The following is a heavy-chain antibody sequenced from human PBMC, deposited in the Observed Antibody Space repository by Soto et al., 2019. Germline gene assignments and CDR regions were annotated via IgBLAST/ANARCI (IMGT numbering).Heavy chain of an antibody. CDR2: IYSGGST. J-gene: IGHJ3*02. D-gene: IGHD2-15*01. V-gene: IGHV3-53*02. Sequence: EVQLVETGGGLIQPGGSLRLSCAASGFTVSGNYMSWVRQAPGKGLEWVSVIYSGGSTYYADSVKGRFTISRDNSKNTLYLQMNSLRAEDTAVYYYARAPYSRGDAFDIWGQGTMVTVSS. CDR3: ARAPYSRGDAFDI. CDR1: GFTVSGNY.